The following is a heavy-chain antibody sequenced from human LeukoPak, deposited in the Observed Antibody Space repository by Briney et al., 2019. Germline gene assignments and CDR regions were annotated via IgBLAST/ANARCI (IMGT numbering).Heavy chain of an antibody. D-gene: IGHD3-10*01. Sequence: PGGSLRLSCEASGFTVSSNYMSWVRQAPGKGLEWVSVIYSNGNTYYADSVKGRFTISRDISKNTLYLQMNSLRAEDTAVHYCARDWVVRGVIIIYGMDVWGQGTTVTVSS. CDR1: GFTVSSNY. CDR2: IYSNGNT. J-gene: IGHJ6*02. V-gene: IGHV3-66*01. CDR3: ARDWVVRGVIIIYGMDV.